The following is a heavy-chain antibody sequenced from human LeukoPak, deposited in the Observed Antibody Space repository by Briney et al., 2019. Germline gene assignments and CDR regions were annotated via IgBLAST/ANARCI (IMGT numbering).Heavy chain of an antibody. Sequence: SVKVSCKASGGTFSSYAISWVRQAPGQGLEWMGGIIPIFGTANYAQKFQGRVTITADKSTSTAYMELSSLRSEDTAVYYCATQYCSGGSCYYYYYYMDVWGKGTTVTISS. CDR1: GGTFSSYA. CDR2: IIPIFGTA. V-gene: IGHV1-69*06. J-gene: IGHJ6*03. CDR3: ATQYCSGGSCYYYYYYMDV. D-gene: IGHD2-15*01.